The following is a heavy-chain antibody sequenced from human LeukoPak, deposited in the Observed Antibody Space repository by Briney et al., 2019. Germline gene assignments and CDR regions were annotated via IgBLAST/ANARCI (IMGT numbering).Heavy chain of an antibody. Sequence: GGSLRLSCAASGFTFSSYSMNWVRQAPGKGLEWVSSISSSSSYIYYADSVKGRFTISRDNAKNSLYLQMSSLRAEDTAVYYCARDGYHYYGSGTYFGYYYMDVWGKGTTVTISS. CDR3: ARDGYHYYGSGTYFGYYYMDV. CDR1: GFTFSSYS. V-gene: IGHV3-21*01. D-gene: IGHD3-10*01. J-gene: IGHJ6*03. CDR2: ISSSSSYI.